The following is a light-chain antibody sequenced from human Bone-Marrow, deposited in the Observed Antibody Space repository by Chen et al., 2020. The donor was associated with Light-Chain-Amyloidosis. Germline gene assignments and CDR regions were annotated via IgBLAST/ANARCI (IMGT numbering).Light chain of an antibody. CDR3: QQYDLGFT. V-gene: IGKV1-33*01. CDR1: EDISKL. J-gene: IGKJ3*01. Sequence: DIQMTQSPSSLSASVGDRVTITCQAREDISKLLNWYQQKPGQAPKLLIYDASILQIGVPSRFSGSGSGTDFTFTISSLQPEDIATYYCQQYDLGFTFGPGTKVDI. CDR2: DAS.